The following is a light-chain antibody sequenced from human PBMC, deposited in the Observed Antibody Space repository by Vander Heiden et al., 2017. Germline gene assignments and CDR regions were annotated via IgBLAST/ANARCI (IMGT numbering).Light chain of an antibody. V-gene: IGLV1-36*01. CDR1: NSNVGNNG. CDR3: ASWDDSLNAVV. Sequence: QSVLTPPPSVSEAPKQRVTISCSGSNSNVGNNGVTWYQHLPGKAPKLLIYNDDLLTSGVSDRFSGSRSGASASLAISGLQAEDEGDYYCASWDDSLNAVVFGGGTKLAVL. J-gene: IGLJ2*01. CDR2: NDD.